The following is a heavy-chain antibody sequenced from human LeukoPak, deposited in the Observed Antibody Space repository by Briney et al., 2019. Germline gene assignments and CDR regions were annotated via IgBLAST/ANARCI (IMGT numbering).Heavy chain of an antibody. Sequence: SETLSLTCTVSGGSISSGGYYWSWIRQHPGKGLEWIGYIYYSGSTYYNPSLKSRVTISVDTSKNQFSLKLSSVTAADTAAYYCARMCRHYYDSSGYYYRGYFDYWGQGTLVTVSS. V-gene: IGHV4-31*03. D-gene: IGHD3-22*01. CDR3: ARMCRHYYDSSGYYYRGYFDY. CDR1: GGSISSGGYY. CDR2: IYYSGST. J-gene: IGHJ4*02.